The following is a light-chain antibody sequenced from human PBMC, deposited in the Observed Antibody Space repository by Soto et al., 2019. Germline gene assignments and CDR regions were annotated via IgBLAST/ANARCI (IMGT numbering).Light chain of an antibody. CDR1: SSNIGAGYD. CDR3: QSYDSSLSGVV. Sequence: QSVLTQPPSVSGSPVQRVTISCTGNSSNIGAGYDVHWYQQLPGTAPKLLIYDNNNRPSGVPDRFSGSKSGTSASLAITGLQAEDEADYYCQSYDSSLSGVVFGGGTKVTVL. V-gene: IGLV1-40*01. CDR2: DNN. J-gene: IGLJ2*01.